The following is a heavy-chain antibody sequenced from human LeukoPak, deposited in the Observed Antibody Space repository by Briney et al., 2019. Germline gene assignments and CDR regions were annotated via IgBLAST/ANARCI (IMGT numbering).Heavy chain of an antibody. CDR1: GFTFSSYA. D-gene: IGHD3-10*01. J-gene: IGHJ4*02. V-gene: IGHV3-23*01. CDR2: ISGSGGST. CDR3: AKDRVRSVLWFGELPPLDY. Sequence: GGSLRLSCAASGFTFSSYAMSWVRQAPGKGLEWVSAISGSGGSTYYADSVKGRFTISRDNSKNTLYLQMSSLRAEDTAVYYCAKDRVRSVLWFGELPPLDYWGQGTLVTVSS.